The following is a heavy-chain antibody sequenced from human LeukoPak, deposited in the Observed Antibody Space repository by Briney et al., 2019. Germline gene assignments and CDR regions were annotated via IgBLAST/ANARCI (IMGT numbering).Heavy chain of an antibody. V-gene: IGHV3-23*01. CDR3: AKDRSCSGSSCNVGS. J-gene: IGHJ3*01. CDR2: ISGSGGST. Sequence: GGSLRLSCAASGFTFSSFAMSWVRQAPGKGLEWVSAISGSGGSTYYADSVKGRFTISRDNSKNTLFLQMNSLRAEDTAVYYCAKDRSCSGSSCNVGSWGQGTMVTVSS. CDR1: GFTFSSFA. D-gene: IGHD2-2*01.